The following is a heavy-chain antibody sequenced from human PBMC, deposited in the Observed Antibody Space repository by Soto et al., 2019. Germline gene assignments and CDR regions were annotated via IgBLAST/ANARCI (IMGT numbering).Heavy chain of an antibody. CDR1: GGTFSSYA. CDR2: IIPIFGTA. CDR3: ARDITGTTGPWFDP. Sequence: SVKVSCKASGGTFSSYAISWVRQAPGQGLEWMGGIIPIFGTANYAQKFQGRVTITADKSTSTAYMELSSLRSEDTAVYYCARDITGTTGPWFDPWGQGTLVTSPQ. D-gene: IGHD1-7*01. V-gene: IGHV1-69*06. J-gene: IGHJ5*02.